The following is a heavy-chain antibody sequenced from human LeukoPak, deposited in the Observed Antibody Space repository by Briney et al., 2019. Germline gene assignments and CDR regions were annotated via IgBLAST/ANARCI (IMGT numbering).Heavy chain of an antibody. CDR3: ARGGSSLNYYYGMDV. V-gene: IGHV1-69*01. CDR1: GGTFSSYA. D-gene: IGHD1-26*01. J-gene: IGHJ6*02. Sequence: SVKVSCKASGGTFSSYAISWVRQAPGQGLEWMGGIIPIFGTANYAQKFQGRVTITADESTSTAYMELSSLRSEDTAVYYCARGGSSLNYYYGMDVWGQGTTVTVSS. CDR2: IIPIFGTA.